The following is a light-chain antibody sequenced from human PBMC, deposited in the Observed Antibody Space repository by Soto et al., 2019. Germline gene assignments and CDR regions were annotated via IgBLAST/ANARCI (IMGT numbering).Light chain of an antibody. CDR1: SSDVGSYNL. Sequence: QSALTQPASVSGSPGQSITISCTGTSSDVGSYNLVSWYQQHPGKAPKLMIYEGSKRPSGISHRFSGSKSGNTASLTTSGRQTEEEAEYYCCSYADSSRIYVFGSGTKLTVL. CDR2: EGS. V-gene: IGLV2-23*01. J-gene: IGLJ1*01. CDR3: CSYADSSRIYV.